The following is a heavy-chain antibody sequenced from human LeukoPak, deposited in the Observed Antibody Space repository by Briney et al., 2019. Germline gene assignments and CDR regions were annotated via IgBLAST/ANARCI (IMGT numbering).Heavy chain of an antibody. D-gene: IGHD3-10*01. Sequence: SETLSLTCTVSGGSISSYYWSWIRQPPGKGLEWIGYIYYSGSTNYNPSLKSRVTISVDTSKNQFSLKLSSVTAADTAVYYCARSLWFGEWWFDPGAREPWSPSPQ. V-gene: IGHV4-59*01. CDR1: GGSISSYY. J-gene: IGHJ5*02. CDR3: ARSLWFGEWWFDP. CDR2: IYYSGST.